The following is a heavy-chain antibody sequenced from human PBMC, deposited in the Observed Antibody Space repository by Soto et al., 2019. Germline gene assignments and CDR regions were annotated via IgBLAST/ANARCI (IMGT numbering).Heavy chain of an antibody. V-gene: IGHV4-34*01. J-gene: IGHJ4*02. Sequence: SETLSLTCAVYGGSFSGYYWTWLRQPPGTGLEWIGEINHSGSTNYNPSLKSRVTISVDTSKNTLYLQMNSLRAEDTAVYFCAGQLVYYFDYWGQGTPVTVSS. D-gene: IGHD2-8*01. CDR1: GGSFSGYY. CDR3: AGQLVYYFDY. CDR2: INHSGST.